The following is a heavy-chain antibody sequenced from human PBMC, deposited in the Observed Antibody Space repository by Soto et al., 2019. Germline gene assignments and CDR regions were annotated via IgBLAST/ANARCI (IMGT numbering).Heavy chain of an antibody. D-gene: IGHD2-21*01. CDR2: INTGNGDT. CDR3: ATLCGGYCYSGDY. Sequence: QVQLVQSGAEVKKPGASVRVSCETSGYTFTALAMHWVRQAPGQRLEWLGWINTGNGDTKYSPNFQGRVSITRDTXASTSYLELTSLRSEDTAVYYCATLCGGYCYSGDYWGQGTLVTVSS. J-gene: IGHJ4*02. CDR1: GYTFTALA. V-gene: IGHV1-3*04.